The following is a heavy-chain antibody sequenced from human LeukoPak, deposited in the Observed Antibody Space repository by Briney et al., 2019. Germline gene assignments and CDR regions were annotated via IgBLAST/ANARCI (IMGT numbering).Heavy chain of an antibody. Sequence: PGRSLRLSCAASGFTFDDYAMHWVRQAPGKGLEWVSGISWNSGSIGYADSVKGRFTISRDNAKNSLYLQMSSLRAEDTAVYYCARDLAAAGNYWGQGTLVTVSS. CDR2: ISWNSGSI. V-gene: IGHV3-9*01. CDR3: ARDLAAAGNY. CDR1: GFTFDDYA. J-gene: IGHJ4*02. D-gene: IGHD6-13*01.